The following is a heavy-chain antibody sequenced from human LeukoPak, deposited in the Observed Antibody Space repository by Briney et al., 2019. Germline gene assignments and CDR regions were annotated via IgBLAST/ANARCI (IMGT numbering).Heavy chain of an antibody. J-gene: IGHJ6*03. D-gene: IGHD6-13*01. V-gene: IGHV1-69*05. CDR1: GGTFSSYA. CDR2: IILIFGPA. CDR3: ARGIAAAGLLRDYYYYMDV. Sequence: ASVKVSCKASGGTFSSYAISWVRQAPGQGLEWMGGIILIFGPANYAQKFQGRVTITTDESTSTAYMELSSLRSEDTAVYYCARGIAAAGLLRDYYYYMDVWGKGTTVTVSS.